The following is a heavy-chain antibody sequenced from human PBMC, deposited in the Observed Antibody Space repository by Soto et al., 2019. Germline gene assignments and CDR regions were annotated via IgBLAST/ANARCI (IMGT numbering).Heavy chain of an antibody. CDR1: GFTFSSYS. CDR3: ARGGYDPLYYFDY. V-gene: IGHV3-21*01. CDR2: ISTSSSYI. D-gene: IGHD5-12*01. Sequence: GGSLRLSCAASGFTFSSYSMNWVRQAPGKGLEWVSSISTSSSYIYYADSVKGRFTISRDNAKNLVYLQMNSLRAEDTAVYYCARGGYDPLYYFDYWGQGTLVTSPQ. J-gene: IGHJ4*02.